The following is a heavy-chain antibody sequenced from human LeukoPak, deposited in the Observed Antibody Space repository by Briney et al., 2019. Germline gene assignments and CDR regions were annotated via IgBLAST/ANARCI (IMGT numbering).Heavy chain of an antibody. CDR2: INYRSGAT. CDR3: ARAGVYGGYVNYYYGMDV. V-gene: IGHV3-48*01. D-gene: IGHD5-12*01. Sequence: GGSLRLSCAASGFTFSDYSMNWVRQAPGKGLEWVSHINYRSGATYYADSVRGRFSISRDNSKNTLYLQMNSLRAEDTAVYYCARAGVYGGYVNYYYGMDVWGQGTTVTVSS. CDR1: GFTFSDYS. J-gene: IGHJ6*02.